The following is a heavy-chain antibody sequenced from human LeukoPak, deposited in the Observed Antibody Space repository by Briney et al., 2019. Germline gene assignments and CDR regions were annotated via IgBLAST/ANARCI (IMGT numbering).Heavy chain of an antibody. D-gene: IGHD6-13*01. Sequence: ASVKVSCKASGYTFTGYYMHWVRQAPGQGLEWMGIINPSGGSTTYAQKFQGRVTMTRDTSTSTVYMELSSLRSEDTAAYYCASYYSSTWYPGVEYFQYWGQGTLVTVSS. CDR1: GYTFTGYY. V-gene: IGHV1-46*01. J-gene: IGHJ1*01. CDR3: ASYYSSTWYPGVEYFQY. CDR2: INPSGGST.